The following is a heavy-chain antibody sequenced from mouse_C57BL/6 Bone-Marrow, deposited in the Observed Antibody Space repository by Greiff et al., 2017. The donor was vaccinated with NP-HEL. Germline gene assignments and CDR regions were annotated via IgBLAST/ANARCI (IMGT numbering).Heavy chain of an antibody. CDR2: IDPEDGET. D-gene: IGHD3-2*02. V-gene: IGHV14-2*01. CDR3: ARGGLGAQATGYAMDY. J-gene: IGHJ4*01. Sequence: VQLQQSGAELVKPGASVKLSCTASGFNIKDYYMHWVKQRTEQGLEWIGRIDPEDGETKYAPKFQGKATITADTSSNTAYLQLSSLTSEDTAFYFCARGGLGAQATGYAMDYWGQGTSVTVSS. CDR1: GFNIKDYY.